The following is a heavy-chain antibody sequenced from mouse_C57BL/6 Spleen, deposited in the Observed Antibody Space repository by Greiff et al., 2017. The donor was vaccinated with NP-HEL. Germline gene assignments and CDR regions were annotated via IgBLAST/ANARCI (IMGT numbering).Heavy chain of an antibody. Sequence: QVHVKQSGPELVKPGASVKISCKASGYAFSSSWMNWVKQRPGKGLEWIGRIYPGDGDTNYNGKFKGKATLTADKSSSTAYMQLSSLTSEDSAVYFCASGGGDAMDYWGQGTSVTVSS. J-gene: IGHJ4*01. CDR3: ASGGGDAMDY. V-gene: IGHV1-82*01. CDR2: IYPGDGDT. CDR1: GYAFSSSW.